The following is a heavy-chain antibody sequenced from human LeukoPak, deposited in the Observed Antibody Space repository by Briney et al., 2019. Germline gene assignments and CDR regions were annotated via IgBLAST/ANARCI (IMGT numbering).Heavy chain of an antibody. CDR1: GFTFNNYA. D-gene: IGHD3-22*01. V-gene: IGHV3-53*01. Sequence: GGSLRLSCAASGFTFNNYAMTWVRQAPGKGLEWVSVIYSGGSTYYADSVKGRFTISRDNSKNTLYLQMNSLRAEDTAVYYCARGTSSGYFQLYFDYWGQGTLVTVSS. J-gene: IGHJ4*02. CDR3: ARGTSSGYFQLYFDY. CDR2: IYSGGST.